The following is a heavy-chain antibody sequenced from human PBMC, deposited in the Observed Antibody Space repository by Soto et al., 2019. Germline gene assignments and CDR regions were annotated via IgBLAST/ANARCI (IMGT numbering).Heavy chain of an antibody. Sequence: QITLKESGPTLVKPTQTLTLTCTFSGFSLSTYGVGVGWIRQPPGKALEWLAIIYWDHDQYFSPSLKDRLTISTDTPTNQVVLTMTSMDPVDTATYFCAHFVRTFDVWGHGTVVTVSS. CDR1: GFSLSTYGVG. D-gene: IGHD3-10*02. J-gene: IGHJ3*01. V-gene: IGHV2-5*02. CDR2: IYWDHDQ. CDR3: AHFVRTFDV.